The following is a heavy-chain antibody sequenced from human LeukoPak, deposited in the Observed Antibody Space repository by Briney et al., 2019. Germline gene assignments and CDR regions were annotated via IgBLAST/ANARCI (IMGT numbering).Heavy chain of an antibody. CDR3: AKDYGPGIVGTMGAY. CDR1: GFPFSSYA. J-gene: IGHJ4*02. CDR2: IGGIYVET. V-gene: IGHV3-23*01. D-gene: IGHD1-26*01. Sequence: PGGSLRLSCAASGFPFSSYAMSWVRQAPGKGLEWVSSIGGIYVETFYADSVQGRFTISRDNSKNTLYLQLNNLRAEDSAIYYCAKDYGPGIVGTMGAYWGQGTLVTVSS.